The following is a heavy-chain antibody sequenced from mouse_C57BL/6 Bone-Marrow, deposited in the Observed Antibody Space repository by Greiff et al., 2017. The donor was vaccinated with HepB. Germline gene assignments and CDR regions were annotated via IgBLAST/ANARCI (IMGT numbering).Heavy chain of an antibody. CDR2: IDPENGDT. V-gene: IGHV14-4*01. Sequence: PLQQSGAELVRPGASVKLSCTASGFNIKDDYMHWVKQRPEQGLEWIGWIDPENGDTEYASKFQGKATITAEKSSNTAYLQLSSLTSEDTAVYYCTNSNYPYAMDYWGQGTSVTVSS. CDR1: GFNIKDDY. CDR3: TNSNYPYAMDY. D-gene: IGHD2-5*01. J-gene: IGHJ4*01.